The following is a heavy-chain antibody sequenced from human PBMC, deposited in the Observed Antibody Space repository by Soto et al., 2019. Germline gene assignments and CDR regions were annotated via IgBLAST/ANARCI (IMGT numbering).Heavy chain of an antibody. CDR1: GFTFSSHA. V-gene: IGHV3-23*01. Sequence: GSLRLSCAASGFTFSSHAMTWVRQAPGKGLEWVSGIGASGASKYYADSVRGRFTISRDNSNNTLYLLMNSLRADDTAIYYCLKKRIGGDYWGPGSRVTVSS. J-gene: IGHJ4*02. CDR3: LKKRIGGDY. D-gene: IGHD2-15*01. CDR2: IGASGASK.